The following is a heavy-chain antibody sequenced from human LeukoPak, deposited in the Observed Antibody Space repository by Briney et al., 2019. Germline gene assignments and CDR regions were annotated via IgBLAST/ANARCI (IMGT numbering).Heavy chain of an antibody. CDR3: ARARKSGGITMIRGVKDRGWFDP. J-gene: IGHJ5*02. CDR2: ISSDSTT. Sequence: GGSLRLSCAGSGFTVSDYEINWVRQAPGKGLEWVSFISSDSTTYYADSVKGRFTLSRDNSKNTLYLQMNSLRAEDTAVYYCARARKSGGITMIRGVKDRGWFDPWGQGTLVTVSS. D-gene: IGHD3-10*01. V-gene: IGHV3-69-1*01. CDR1: GFTVSDYE.